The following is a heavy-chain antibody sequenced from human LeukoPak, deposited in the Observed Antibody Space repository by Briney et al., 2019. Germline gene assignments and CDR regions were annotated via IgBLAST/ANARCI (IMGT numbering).Heavy chain of an antibody. J-gene: IGHJ6*02. CDR3: ATSVKGYSGGYGMDV. CDR2: ISGSGGST. Sequence: GGSLRLSCAASGFTFSSYAMSWVRQAPGKGLERVSAISGSGGSTYYADSVKGRFTISRDNSKNTLYLQMNSLRAEDTAVYYCATSVKGYSGGYGMDVWGQGTTVTVSS. V-gene: IGHV3-23*01. CDR1: GFTFSSYA. D-gene: IGHD3-22*01.